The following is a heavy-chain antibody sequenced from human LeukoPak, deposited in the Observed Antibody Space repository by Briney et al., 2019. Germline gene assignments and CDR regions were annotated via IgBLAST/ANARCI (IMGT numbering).Heavy chain of an antibody. Sequence: SQTLSLTCTVSDCSISSALYYWSWIRQPAGKGLEWIGRIYTSGSTNYNPSLKSLVTMSVDTSKNQFSLKLSSATAADTAVYYCAGGSTSAYYYYMDVWGKGTTVTVSS. CDR3: AGGSTSAYYYYMDV. CDR2: IYTSGST. V-gene: IGHV4-61*02. CDR1: DCSISSALYY. D-gene: IGHD2-2*01. J-gene: IGHJ6*03.